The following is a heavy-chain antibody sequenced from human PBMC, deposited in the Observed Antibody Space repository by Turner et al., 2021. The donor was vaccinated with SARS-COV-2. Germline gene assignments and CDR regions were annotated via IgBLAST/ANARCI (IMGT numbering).Heavy chain of an antibody. J-gene: IGHJ5*02. V-gene: IGHV4-39*02. CDR2: MYYSGST. CDR3: AREDYDFWSGYYRGWFDP. Sequence: QLQLQESGPGLVKPSETLSLTCTVSGGSISSSRYYWGWIRQPPGKGLEWIGSMYYSGSTYFNPSLKSRVTISVDTSKNQFSLKLSSVTAADTAVYYCAREDYDFWSGYYRGWFDPWGQGTLVTVS. D-gene: IGHD3-3*01. CDR1: GGSISSSRYY.